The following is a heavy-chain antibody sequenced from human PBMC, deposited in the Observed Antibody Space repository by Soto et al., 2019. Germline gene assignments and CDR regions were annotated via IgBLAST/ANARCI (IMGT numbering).Heavy chain of an antibody. CDR1: GFTFSSYA. J-gene: IGHJ4*02. CDR3: ATPIAVATGLGFDY. D-gene: IGHD6-19*01. V-gene: IGHV3-30-3*01. CDR2: ISYDGSNK. Sequence: PGGSLRLSCAASGFTFSSYAMHWVRQAPGKGLEWVAVISYDGSNKYYADSVKGRFTISRDNSKNTLYLQMNSLRAEDTAVYYCATPIAVATGLGFDYWGQGTLVTVSS.